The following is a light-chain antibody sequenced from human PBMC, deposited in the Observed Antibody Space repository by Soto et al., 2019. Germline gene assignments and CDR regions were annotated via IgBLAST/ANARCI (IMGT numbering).Light chain of an antibody. CDR2: GAS. CDR1: QSIGNNY. J-gene: IGKJ4*01. V-gene: IGKV3-20*01. CDR3: QQYGGSPLVT. Sequence: EVVLTQSPGTLSLSPGDRATLSCRASQSIGNNYLAWYQQKPGQAPRLLIYGASTRATGIPVRFSGSGSGTDFTLTISRLEPEDFATYHCQQYGGSPLVTFGGGTKVEI.